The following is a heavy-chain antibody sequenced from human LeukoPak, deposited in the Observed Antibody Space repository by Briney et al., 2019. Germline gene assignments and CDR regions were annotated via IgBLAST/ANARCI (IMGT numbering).Heavy chain of an antibody. D-gene: IGHD6-6*01. V-gene: IGHV3-21*04. J-gene: IGHJ5*02. Sequence: GGSLRLSCAASGFTFSSYSMNWVRQAPGKGLEWVSSINTVGNYIYYADSVKGRFTISRDNSKNTLYLQMNSLRAEDTAVYYCAKDRTWIAARPEDYWFDPWGQGTLVTVSS. CDR1: GFTFSSYS. CDR3: AKDRTWIAARPEDYWFDP. CDR2: INTVGNYI.